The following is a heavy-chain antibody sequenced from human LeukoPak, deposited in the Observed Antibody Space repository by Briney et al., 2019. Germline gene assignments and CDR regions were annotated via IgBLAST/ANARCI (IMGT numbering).Heavy chain of an antibody. CDR3: ARDPASASGSYRSVDY. CDR2: ISSRSSYI. J-gene: IGHJ4*02. Sequence: GGSLTLSYAASAFTVSSYSINWVRQAPGKGLECVLSISSRSSYIYYADSVTGRFTISIDNAKNSLYLQMNSLRAEDTAVYYCARDPASASGSYRSVDYWGQGTLVTVSS. D-gene: IGHD1-26*01. CDR1: AFTVSSYS. V-gene: IGHV3-21*01.